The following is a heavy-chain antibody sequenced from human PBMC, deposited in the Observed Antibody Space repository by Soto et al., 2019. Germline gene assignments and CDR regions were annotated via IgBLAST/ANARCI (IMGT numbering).Heavy chain of an antibody. V-gene: IGHV4-59*01. CDR1: GGSISSYY. Sequence: SETLSLTCTVSGGSISSYYWSWIRQPPGKGLEWIGYIYYSGSTNYNPSLKSRVTISVDTSKNQFSLKLSSVTAADTAVYYCARVMYNWNYEFRYYYYYMDVWGKGTTVTVSS. CDR3: ARVMYNWNYEFRYYYYYMDV. J-gene: IGHJ6*03. D-gene: IGHD1-7*01. CDR2: IYYSGST.